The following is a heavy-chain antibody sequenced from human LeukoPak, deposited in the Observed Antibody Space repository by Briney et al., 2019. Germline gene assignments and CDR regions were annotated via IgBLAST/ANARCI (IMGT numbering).Heavy chain of an antibody. J-gene: IGHJ4*02. D-gene: IGHD6-19*01. V-gene: IGHV1-2*02. CDR1: GYTFTGYY. CDR2: INPNSGGT. Sequence: ASVTVSCKASGYTFTGYYMHWVRQAPGQGLEWMGWINPNSGGTNYAQKFQGRVTMTEDTSTDTAYMELSSLRSEDTAVYYCATDEYSSGWYYMYWGQGTLVTVSS. CDR3: ATDEYSSGWYYMY.